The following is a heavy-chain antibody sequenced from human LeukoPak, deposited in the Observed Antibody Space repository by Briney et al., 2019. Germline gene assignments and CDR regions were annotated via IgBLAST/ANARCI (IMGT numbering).Heavy chain of an antibody. D-gene: IGHD3-9*01. CDR2: INPNSGGT. CDR1: GYTFTGYY. J-gene: IGHJ3*02. CDR3: AIYDILTGYYPSHAFDI. Sequence: ASVKVSCKASGYTFTGYYMHWVRQAPGQGLEWMGWINPNSGGTNYAQKFQGRVTMTRDTPISTAYMELSRLRSDDTAVYYCAIYDILTGYYPSHAFDIWGQGTMVTVSS. V-gene: IGHV1-2*02.